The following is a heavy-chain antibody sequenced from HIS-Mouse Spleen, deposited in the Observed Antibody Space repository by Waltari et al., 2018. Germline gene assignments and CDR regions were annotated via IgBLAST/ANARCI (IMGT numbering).Heavy chain of an antibody. CDR1: GFTFSSYG. J-gene: IGHJ4*02. V-gene: IGHV3-30*18. Sequence: QVQLVESGGGVVQPGRSLRLSCAALGFTFSSYGMHWVRQAPGKGLEWVAVISYDGSNKYYADSVKGRFTISRDNSKNTLYLQMNSLRAEDTAVYYCAKVNSGSYYFDYWGQGTLVTVSS. CDR2: ISYDGSNK. CDR3: AKVNSGSYYFDY. D-gene: IGHD1-26*01.